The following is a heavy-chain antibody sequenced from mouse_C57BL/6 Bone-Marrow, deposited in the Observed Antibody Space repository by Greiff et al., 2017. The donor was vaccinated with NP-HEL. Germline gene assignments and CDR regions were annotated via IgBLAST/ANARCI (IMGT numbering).Heavy chain of an antibody. V-gene: IGHV14-2*01. Sequence: EVKLMESGAELVKPGASVKLSCTASGFNIKDYYMHWVKQRTEQGLEWIGRIDPEDGETKYAPKFQGKATITADTSSNTAYLQLSSLTSEDTAVYYCASTVVATGYYFDYWGQGTTLTVSS. J-gene: IGHJ2*01. CDR1: GFNIKDYY. CDR3: ASTVVATGYYFDY. D-gene: IGHD1-1*01. CDR2: IDPEDGET.